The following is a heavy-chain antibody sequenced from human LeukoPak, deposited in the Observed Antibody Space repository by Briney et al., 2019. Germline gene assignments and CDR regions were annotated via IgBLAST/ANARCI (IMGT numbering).Heavy chain of an antibody. J-gene: IGHJ4*02. CDR2: IKQDGSEK. CDR3: ARETPDSSGWD. CDR1: KFTFSTYW. D-gene: IGHD6-19*01. Sequence: GGSLRLSCAASKFTFSTYWMSWVRQAPGKGLEWVANIKQDGSEKNYVDSVKGRFIISRDNAKNSLYLQMNSLRAEDTAVYYCARETPDSSGWDWGQGTLVTVSS. V-gene: IGHV3-7*01.